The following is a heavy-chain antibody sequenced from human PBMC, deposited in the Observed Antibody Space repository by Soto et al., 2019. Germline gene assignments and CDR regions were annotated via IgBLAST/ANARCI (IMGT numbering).Heavy chain of an antibody. CDR2: IYDSGST. CDR3: ARGSPGDYYHGMDV. Sequence: QVQLQESGPGPVKPSQTLSLICKVSGGSMSSGDYYWSWIRQPPGGDPEWIGNIYDSGSTSYSPSVKSRVTISVDTSRNQFSLKLRCVTAADTAVYYCARGSPGDYYHGMDVWGQGTTVTVSS. CDR1: GGSMSSGDYY. J-gene: IGHJ6*02. V-gene: IGHV4-30-4*01.